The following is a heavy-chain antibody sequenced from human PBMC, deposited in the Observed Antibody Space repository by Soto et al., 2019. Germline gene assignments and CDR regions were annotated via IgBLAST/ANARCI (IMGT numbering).Heavy chain of an antibody. Sequence: EVQLLESGGGLVQPGGSLRLSCAASGFTFSNYAMTWVRQAPEKGLEWVSTISGSGDNTYYADSVRGRFTISRDNSKNTLYLQMNSLRADDTAVYYCAKRPLAARHTDYWGQGTLVSVSS. J-gene: IGHJ4*02. D-gene: IGHD6-6*01. CDR2: ISGSGDNT. CDR3: AKRPLAARHTDY. CDR1: GFTFSNYA. V-gene: IGHV3-23*01.